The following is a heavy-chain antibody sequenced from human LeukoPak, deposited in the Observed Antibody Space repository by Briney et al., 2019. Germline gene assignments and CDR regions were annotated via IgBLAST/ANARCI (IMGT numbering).Heavy chain of an antibody. D-gene: IGHD3-22*01. CDR3: ARDPYDSSGYGAFDI. V-gene: IGHV3-7*05. J-gene: IGHJ3*02. Sequence: PGRSLRLSCAASGFTFSSYWMSWVRQAPGKGLEWVANVKQDGSEKYYVDSVEGRFTISRDNAKNSLYLQMNSLRVEDTAVYYCARDPYDSSGYGAFDIWGQGTMVSVSS. CDR1: GFTFSSYW. CDR2: VKQDGSEK.